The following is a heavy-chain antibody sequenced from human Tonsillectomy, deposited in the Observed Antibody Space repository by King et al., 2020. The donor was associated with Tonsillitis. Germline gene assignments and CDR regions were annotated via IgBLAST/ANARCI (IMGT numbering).Heavy chain of an antibody. J-gene: IGHJ2*01. Sequence: VQLQESGPGLVKPSQTLSLTCAVSGGSISSGGYSWSWIRQPPGKGLEWIGYIYYSGSTYYTPSLKSRVTISVDTSKNQFSLKLSSVTAADTAVCYCAREFNVTIGKTACRYCDLWGRGPLVTVSS. V-gene: IGHV4-30-4*07. CDR3: AREFNVTIGKTACRYCDL. D-gene: IGHD1/OR15-1a*01. CDR1: GGSISSGGYS. CDR2: IYYSGST.